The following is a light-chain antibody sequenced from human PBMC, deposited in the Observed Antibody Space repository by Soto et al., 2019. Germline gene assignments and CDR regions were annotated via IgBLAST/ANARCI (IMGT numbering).Light chain of an antibody. J-gene: IGLJ6*01. Sequence: QSVLTQPPSVSGAPGQTVTISCTGSDSNIGATYDVHWYQQLPGTAPKLLIWGNTNRPSGVPDRFSGSKSGTSASLAITGLQADDEADYYCNSYTPTGALLFGSGTKVTVL. CDR2: GNT. V-gene: IGLV1-40*01. CDR3: NSYTPTGALL. CDR1: DSNIGATYD.